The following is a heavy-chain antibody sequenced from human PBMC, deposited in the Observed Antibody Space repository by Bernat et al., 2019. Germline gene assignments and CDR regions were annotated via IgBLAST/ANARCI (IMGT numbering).Heavy chain of an antibody. CDR1: GYTLTELS. D-gene: IGHD3-22*01. CDR2: FDPEDGET. V-gene: IGHV1-24*01. CDR3: ATRLGLSYYDSSGYPISGFDY. Sequence: QVQLVQSGAEVKKPGASVKVSCKVSGYTLTELSMHWVRQAPGKGLEWMGGFDPEDGETIYAQKFQGRVTMTEDTSTDTAYMELSSLRSEDTAVYYCATRLGLSYYDSSGYPISGFDYRGQGTLVTVSS. J-gene: IGHJ4*02.